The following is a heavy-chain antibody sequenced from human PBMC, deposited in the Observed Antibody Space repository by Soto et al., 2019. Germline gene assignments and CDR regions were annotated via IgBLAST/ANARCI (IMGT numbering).Heavy chain of an antibody. V-gene: IGHV4-30-2*03. J-gene: IGHJ6*03. CDR1: GGSISSGGYS. CDR2: IYHSGST. Sequence: PSETLSLTCAVSGGSISSGGYSWSWIRQPPGKGLEWIGYIYHSGSTYYNPSLKSRVTISVDTSKNQFSLKLSSVTAADTAVYYCARLNSYSSGWAYYYYYYMDVWGKGTTVTVSS. CDR3: ARLNSYSSGWAYYYYYYMDV. D-gene: IGHD6-19*01.